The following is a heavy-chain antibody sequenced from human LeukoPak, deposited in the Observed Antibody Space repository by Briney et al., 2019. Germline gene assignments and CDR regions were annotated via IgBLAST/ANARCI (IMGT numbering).Heavy chain of an antibody. J-gene: IGHJ4*02. D-gene: IGHD1-26*01. CDR1: GFTFSSYW. CDR2: ISYDGSNK. V-gene: IGHV3-30*18. CDR3: AKPGVRMVVGAAFDY. Sequence: GGSLRLSCAASGFTFSSYWMHWVRQAPGKGLEWVAVISYDGSNKYYADSVKGRFTISRDNSKNTLYLQMNSLRAEDTAVYYCAKPGVRMVVGAAFDYWGQGTLVTVSS.